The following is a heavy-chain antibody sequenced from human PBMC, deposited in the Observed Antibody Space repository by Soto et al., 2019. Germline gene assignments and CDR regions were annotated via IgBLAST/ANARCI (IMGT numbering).Heavy chain of an antibody. J-gene: IGHJ4*02. Sequence: EVHLVESVGDLVQPGGSLRLSCAASGFSFSNSAMFRVRQAPGKGLEWVSTISYDGTGTHYADSVKGRFTISRDNSKDTVCLQMNGLRAEDTAVYYCAKDPSTGPADFWGQGTLVTVSS. D-gene: IGHD3-9*01. CDR1: GFSFSNSA. V-gene: IGHV3-23*04. CDR2: ISYDGTGT. CDR3: AKDPSTGPADF.